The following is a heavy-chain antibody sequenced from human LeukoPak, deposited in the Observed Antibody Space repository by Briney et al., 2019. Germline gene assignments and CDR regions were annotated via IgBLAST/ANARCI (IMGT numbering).Heavy chain of an antibody. CDR1: GYXFTXXX. CDR3: ARHAVSKGNGMDV. CDR2: IYPGDSDT. D-gene: IGHD3-10*01. J-gene: IGHJ6*02. Sequence: GESLKISCKGSGYXFTXXXIXXXXXXPXKXXEXXGIIYPGDSDTRYSPSFQGHVTISADKSISTAYLQWSSLKASDTAMYYCARHAVSKGNGMDVWGQGTTVTVSS. V-gene: IGHV5-51*01.